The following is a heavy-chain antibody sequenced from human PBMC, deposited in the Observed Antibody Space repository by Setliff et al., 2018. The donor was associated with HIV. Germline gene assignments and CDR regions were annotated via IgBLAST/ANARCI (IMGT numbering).Heavy chain of an antibody. J-gene: IGHJ4*02. CDR3: ARDVAVASFFNY. V-gene: IGHV3-7*03. Sequence: PGGSLRLSCAASGFTFSSSWVSWVRQAPGKGLQWVANINQDGSEKYYMDSVKGRFTISRDNAKNSLYLQMSSLRAEDTAVYYCARDVAVASFFNYWGQGTLVTVSS. CDR2: INQDGSEK. CDR1: GFTFSSSW. D-gene: IGHD6-19*01.